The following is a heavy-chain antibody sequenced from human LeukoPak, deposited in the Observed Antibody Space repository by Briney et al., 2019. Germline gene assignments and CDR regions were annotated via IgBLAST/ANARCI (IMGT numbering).Heavy chain of an antibody. Sequence: GGSLRLSCAASGFTFSIHWMNWVRQAPGKGLEWVANIKQDGSEKYYVDSVKDRFTISRDNAKNSLYLQMNSLRAEDTAVYYCARDPDMVRGVNFDYWGQGTLVTVSS. CDR1: GFTFSIHW. J-gene: IGHJ4*02. V-gene: IGHV3-7*03. CDR2: IKQDGSEK. CDR3: ARDPDMVRGVNFDY. D-gene: IGHD3-10*01.